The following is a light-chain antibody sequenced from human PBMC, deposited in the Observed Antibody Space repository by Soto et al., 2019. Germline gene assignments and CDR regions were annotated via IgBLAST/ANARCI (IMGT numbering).Light chain of an antibody. V-gene: IGKV1-39*01. CDR3: QQSYSSPQLT. J-gene: IGKJ4*01. CDR2: AAS. CDR1: QSISSH. Sequence: DIQMTQSPSSLSASVGERVTITCRASQSISSHLNWYQQNPGKAPKILIYAASSLQSGVPSKFSSSGAGTDFTLTISSLQPEEFATYYCQQSYSSPQLTFGGGTNVEIK.